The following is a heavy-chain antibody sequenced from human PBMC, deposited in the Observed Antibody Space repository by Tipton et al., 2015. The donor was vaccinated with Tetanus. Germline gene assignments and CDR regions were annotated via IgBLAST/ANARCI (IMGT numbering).Heavy chain of an antibody. CDR2: IDPKSGDT. V-gene: IGHV1-2*02. Sequence: QLVQSGAEVKKPGASVKVSCKPSGYTFTDYHMQWVRQAPGQGLEWMGWIDPKSGDTDFAQKFQGRVTMTRDSSISTVYMELSRLRSDGGAVYYWARDAGPAGGGSFDYWGQGTLVTVAS. CDR3: ARDAGPAGGGSFDY. J-gene: IGHJ4*02. D-gene: IGHD3-10*01. CDR1: GYTFTDYH.